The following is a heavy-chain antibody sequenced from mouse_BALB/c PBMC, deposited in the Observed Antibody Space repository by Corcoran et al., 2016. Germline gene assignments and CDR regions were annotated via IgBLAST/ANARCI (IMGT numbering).Heavy chain of an antibody. J-gene: IGHJ1*01. CDR3: AREGRRGYFDV. V-gene: IGHV1S136*01. CDR1: GYTFTSYV. Sequence: EVQLQQSGPELVKPGASVKMSCKASGYTFTSYVMHWVKQKPGQGREWIGYINPYNDGTKYNEKFKGKATLTSDKSSSTAYMELSSLTSEDSAVYYCAREGRRGYFDVWGAGTTVTVSS. CDR2: INPYNDGT.